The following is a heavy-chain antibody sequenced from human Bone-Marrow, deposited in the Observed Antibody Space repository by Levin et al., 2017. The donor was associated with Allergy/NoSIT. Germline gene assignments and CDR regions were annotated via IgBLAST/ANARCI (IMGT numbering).Heavy chain of an antibody. J-gene: IGHJ5*02. CDR3: ARDRGENWFDP. V-gene: IGHV1-2*06. CDR2: ITPNTGGT. CDR1: GSTFSGYY. Sequence: GESLKISCKASGSTFSGYYIHWVRQAPGQGLEWMGRITPNTGGTNSAQKFRGRVTMTRDPSISTVYIELRNLRSDDTAVYYCARDRGENWFDPWGQGTLVTVSS. D-gene: IGHD3-10*01.